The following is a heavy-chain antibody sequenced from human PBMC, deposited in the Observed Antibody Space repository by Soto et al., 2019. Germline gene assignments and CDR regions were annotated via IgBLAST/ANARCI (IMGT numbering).Heavy chain of an antibody. CDR2: INHSGST. CDR1: GGSFSGYY. J-gene: IGHJ4*02. Sequence: PSETLSLTCAVYGGSFSGYYWTWIRQPPGTGLEWIGEINHSGSTNYNPSLKSRVTISRDDSKNTAWLQMNSLTTEDTAVYYCTRPDYRAHSGDFWGRGTLVTVSS. D-gene: IGHD4-17*01. CDR3: TRPDYRAHSGDF. V-gene: IGHV4-34*03.